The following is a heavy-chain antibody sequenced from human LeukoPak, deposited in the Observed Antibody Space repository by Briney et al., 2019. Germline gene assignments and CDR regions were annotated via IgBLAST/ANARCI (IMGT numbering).Heavy chain of an antibody. D-gene: IGHD3-22*01. Sequence: PGGSLRLSCAASGFTFSSYAMSWVRQAPGKGLEWVSAISGSGGSTYYADSVRGRFTISRDNSMNTLHLQMNSLRAEDTAVYYRASVPFVVIIGEYFQHWGQGTLVTVSS. CDR2: ISGSGGST. J-gene: IGHJ1*01. CDR3: ASVPFVVIIGEYFQH. CDR1: GFTFSSYA. V-gene: IGHV3-23*01.